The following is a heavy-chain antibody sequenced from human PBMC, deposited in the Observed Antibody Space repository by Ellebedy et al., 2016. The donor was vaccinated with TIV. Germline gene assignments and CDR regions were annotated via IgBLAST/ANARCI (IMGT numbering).Heavy chain of an antibody. CDR3: AGGGGWLIEH. D-gene: IGHD6-19*01. J-gene: IGHJ1*01. Sequence: GESLKISCAASGFTFSSYAMSWVRQAPGKGLEWVSAISGSGSSTYYADSVKGRFSISRDTSKNTLFLQMNSLRADDTAIYYCAGGGGWLIEHWGQGTLVTVSS. CDR2: ISGSGSST. CDR1: GFTFSSYA. V-gene: IGHV3-23*01.